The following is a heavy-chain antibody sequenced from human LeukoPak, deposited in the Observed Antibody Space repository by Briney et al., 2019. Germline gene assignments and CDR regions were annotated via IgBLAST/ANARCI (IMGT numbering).Heavy chain of an antibody. CDR3: ARGGYTRGWHLGGWFDP. Sequence: GASVKVSCKASGSTFTGYYLHWVRQAPGQGRDWMGRINPNSGDTSYAQKFQGRVTMNRDTSISTAYMELSNLISDDTAVYYGARGGYTRGWHLGGWFDPWGQGTLVTVSS. D-gene: IGHD6-19*01. J-gene: IGHJ5*02. V-gene: IGHV1-2*06. CDR2: INPNSGDT. CDR1: GSTFTGYY.